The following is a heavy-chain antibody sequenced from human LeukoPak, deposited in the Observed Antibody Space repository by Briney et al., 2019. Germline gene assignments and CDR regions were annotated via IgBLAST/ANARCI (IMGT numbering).Heavy chain of an antibody. CDR3: ARFYSNSFKTAFDY. Sequence: GGSLRLSCAASRFTVISNYMSWVRQSPRRGLEWVSVIYSGGSTYYADSVKGRFTISRDNSKNTLYLQMNSLSAEDTGVYYCARFYSNSFKTAFDYWGQGTLVTVSS. J-gene: IGHJ4*02. V-gene: IGHV3-66*01. CDR1: RFTVISNY. D-gene: IGHD6-6*01. CDR2: IYSGGST.